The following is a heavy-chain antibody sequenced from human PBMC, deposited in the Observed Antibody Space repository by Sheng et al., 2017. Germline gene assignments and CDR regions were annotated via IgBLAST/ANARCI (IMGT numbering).Heavy chain of an antibody. CDR3: ATQRYSSGWYWYFDL. CDR1: GGSISNHDYF. D-gene: IGHD6-19*01. V-gene: IGHV4-39*01. Sequence: QLQLQESGPGLVKPSETLSLTCTVSGGSISNHDYFWSWIRQSPGRGLEWIGSVHDIGSXYFSPSLRSRVTVSLDKSKNQLSLSLTSVTATDTAVYYCATQRYSSGWYWYFDLWGRGTLVT. CDR2: VHDIGSX. J-gene: IGHJ2*01.